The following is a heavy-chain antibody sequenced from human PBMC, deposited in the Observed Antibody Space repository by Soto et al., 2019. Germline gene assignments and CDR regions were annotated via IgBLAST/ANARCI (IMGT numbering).Heavy chain of an antibody. CDR1: GFTFSSFP. J-gene: IGHJ4*02. D-gene: IGHD2-21*02. CDR3: ARCHTTDCDSLAY. V-gene: IGHV3-30-3*01. CDR2: VSYDGNNE. Sequence: QVRLVESGGGVVRPGRSLRLACAASGFTFSSFPMHWVRQAPGKGLEWVAVVSYDGNNEYYADSVKGRFTISRDNSRTTLFLQMNSLRVEDTALYYCARCHTTDCDSLAYGGQGAVVTVSS.